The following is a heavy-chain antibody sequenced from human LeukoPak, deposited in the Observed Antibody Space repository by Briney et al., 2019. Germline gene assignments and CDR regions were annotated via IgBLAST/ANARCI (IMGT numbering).Heavy chain of an antibody. J-gene: IGHJ3*02. Sequence: SETLSLTCTVSGGSISSGGYYWSWIRQPPGKGLEWIGYIYHSGSTYYNPSLKSRVTISVDRSKNQFSLKLSSVTAADTAVYYCANGSGSYFPAFDIWGQGTMVTVSS. CDR2: IYHSGST. CDR1: GGSISSGGYY. CDR3: ANGSGSYFPAFDI. V-gene: IGHV4-30-2*01. D-gene: IGHD1-26*01.